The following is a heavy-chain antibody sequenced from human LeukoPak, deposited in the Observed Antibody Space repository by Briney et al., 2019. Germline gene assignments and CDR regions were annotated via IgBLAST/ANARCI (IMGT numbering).Heavy chain of an antibody. D-gene: IGHD6-13*01. CDR2: IYHSGST. CDR3: ARHGSSWAYFDY. Sequence: PSETLSLTCAVSGYSISSGHYWGWIRQPPGKGLEWMGSIYHSGSTYYNPSLKSRVTISVDTSKNQFSLKLSSVTAADTAVYYCARHGSSWAYFDYWGQGTLVTVSS. CDR1: GYSISSGHY. J-gene: IGHJ4*02. V-gene: IGHV4-38-2*01.